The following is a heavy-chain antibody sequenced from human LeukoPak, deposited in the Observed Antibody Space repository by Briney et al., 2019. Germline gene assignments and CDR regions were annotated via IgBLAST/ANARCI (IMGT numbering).Heavy chain of an antibody. Sequence: GGSLRLSCAASGLTFSSYSMNWVRQAPGKGLEWVSSISSSSNYIYYADSVKGRFTISRDNSKNTLYLQMNSLRAEDTAVYYCAKRVAAAALDYWGQGTLVTVSS. J-gene: IGHJ4*02. CDR3: AKRVAAAALDY. CDR2: ISSSSNYI. V-gene: IGHV3-21*04. CDR1: GLTFSSYS. D-gene: IGHD6-13*01.